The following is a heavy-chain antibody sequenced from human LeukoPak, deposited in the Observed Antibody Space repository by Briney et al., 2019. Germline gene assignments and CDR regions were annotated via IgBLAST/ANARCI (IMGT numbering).Heavy chain of an antibody. D-gene: IGHD1-7*01. CDR1: GFTFSSYA. CDR3: AKALDWNYFYYYYGMDV. V-gene: IGHV3-23*01. CDR2: ISGSGGST. Sequence: GGSLRLSCAASGFTFSSYAMSWVRQAPGKGLEWVSAISGSGGSTYYADSVKGRFTISRDNSKNTPYLQMNSLRAEDTAVYYCAKALDWNYFYYYYGMDVWGQGTTVTVSS. J-gene: IGHJ6*02.